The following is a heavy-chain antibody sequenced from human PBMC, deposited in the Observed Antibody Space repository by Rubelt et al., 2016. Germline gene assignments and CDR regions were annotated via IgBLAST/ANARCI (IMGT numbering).Heavy chain of an antibody. CDR2: LYPGASGT. J-gene: IGHJ4*02. Sequence: EVQLVQSGAEVKKPGESLKISCQGSGYNFAKSWIGWVRQMSGKGLAWMGILYPGASGTRYNPSVRGQVTISADKSISTAYLQWSSLKASDTAMYYCARLPQNTYYFDYWGQGALVMVSS. V-gene: IGHV5-51*03. CDR3: ARLPQNTYYFDY. CDR1: GYNFAKSW.